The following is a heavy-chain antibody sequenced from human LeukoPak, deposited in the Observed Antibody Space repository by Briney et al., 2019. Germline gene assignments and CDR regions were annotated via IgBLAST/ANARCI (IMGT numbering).Heavy chain of an antibody. CDR3: AKAYGDYYFDY. CDR2: IYSGGST. J-gene: IGHJ4*02. Sequence: GGSLRLSCAASGFTVSSNYMSWVRQAPGKGLEWVSAIYSGGSTYYADSVKGRFTISRDNSKNTLYLQMNSLRAEDTAVYYCAKAYGDYYFDYWGQGTLVTVSS. V-gene: IGHV3-53*01. D-gene: IGHD4-17*01. CDR1: GFTVSSNY.